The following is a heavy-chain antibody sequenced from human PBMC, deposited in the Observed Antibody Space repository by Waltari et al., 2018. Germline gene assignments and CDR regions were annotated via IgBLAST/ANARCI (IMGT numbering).Heavy chain of an antibody. D-gene: IGHD3-10*01. CDR3: TRVGDLLAFDI. CDR1: GFTFGDYA. Sequence: EVQLVESGGGLVQPGRSLRLSCTASGFTFGDYAMSWFRQASGKGLEWVGVIRSKAYWGTTEYAASVKGRFTISRDDSKSIAYLQMNSLKTEDTAVYYCTRVGDLLAFDIWGQGTMVTVSS. V-gene: IGHV3-49*03. J-gene: IGHJ3*02. CDR2: IRSKAYWGTT.